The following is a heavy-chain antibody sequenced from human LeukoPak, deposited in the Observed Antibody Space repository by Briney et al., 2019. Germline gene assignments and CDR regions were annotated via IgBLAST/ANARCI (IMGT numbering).Heavy chain of an antibody. CDR3: AKETSITGAGDF. CDR2: ISASGLST. Sequence: GSLRLSCAASGFTFSSYEMNWVRQAPGKGLEYVSPISASGLSTYYTDSVRGRFTNSRDNSKNTLYLQMHSLRAEDTAVYYCAKETSITGAGDFWGQGALVTVSS. CDR1: GFTFSSYE. J-gene: IGHJ4*02. V-gene: IGHV3-23*01. D-gene: IGHD1-20*01.